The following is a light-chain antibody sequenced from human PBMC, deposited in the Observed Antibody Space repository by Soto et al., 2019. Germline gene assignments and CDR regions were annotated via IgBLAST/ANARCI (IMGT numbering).Light chain of an antibody. CDR1: QGITNW. CDR3: QQGYSTPGT. CDR2: AAS. Sequence: DIQMTQSPSSVSASVGDRVTITCRASQGITNWLAWYQQKPGKAPKFLIYAASGLPSGAPSRFSGSGSWTDFTLTRTSLQPEDFATYDCQQGYSTPGTFGQGTRVDIK. J-gene: IGKJ1*01. V-gene: IGKV1-12*01.